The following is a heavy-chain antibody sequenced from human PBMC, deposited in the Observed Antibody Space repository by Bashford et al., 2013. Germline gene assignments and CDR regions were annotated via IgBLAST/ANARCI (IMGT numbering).Heavy chain of an antibody. Sequence: VRQPPGKGLEWVSAISGSGSYTYYADFVKGRFTISRDNSKNTLYLQMNSLRAEDTAVYYCAADSSGFWAGIDYWGQGTLVTVSS. CDR2: ISGSGSYT. D-gene: IGHD3-22*01. V-gene: IGHV3-23*01. J-gene: IGHJ4*02. CDR3: AADSSGFWAGIDY.